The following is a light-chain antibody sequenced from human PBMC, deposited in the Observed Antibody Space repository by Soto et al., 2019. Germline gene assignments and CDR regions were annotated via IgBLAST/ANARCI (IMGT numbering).Light chain of an antibody. V-gene: IGKV1-12*02. CDR3: QEAHGFPWM. CDR1: QDIANG. J-gene: IGKJ1*01. CDR2: ATS. Sequence: IQLTQSPSSMSASVGDRVTISCRASQDIANGLAWYQQKPGKAPKPLIYATSSLQSGVPSRFSGSRSGTSFTFTISSLQTEDFATYYCQEAHGFPWMFGQGTRV.